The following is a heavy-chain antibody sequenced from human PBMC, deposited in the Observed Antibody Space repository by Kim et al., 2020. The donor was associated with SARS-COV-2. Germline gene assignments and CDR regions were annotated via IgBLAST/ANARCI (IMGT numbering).Heavy chain of an antibody. CDR3: APGIAARPFSGWEYFDY. D-gene: IGHD6-6*01. Sequence: GGSLRLSCAASGFTFSSYAMSWVRQAPGKGLEWVSAISGSGGSTYYADSVKGRFTISRDNSKNTLYLQMNSLRAEDTAVYYCAPGIAARPFSGWEYFDYWGQGTLVTVSS. V-gene: IGHV3-23*01. J-gene: IGHJ4*02. CDR1: GFTFSSYA. CDR2: ISGSGGST.